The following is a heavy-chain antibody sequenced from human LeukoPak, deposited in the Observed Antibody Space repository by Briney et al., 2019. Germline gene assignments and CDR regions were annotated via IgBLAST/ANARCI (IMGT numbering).Heavy chain of an antibody. CDR3: ARDSHGVDRDAFDI. D-gene: IGHD3-10*01. J-gene: IGHJ3*02. CDR2: INHSGST. CDR1: GGSFSGYY. V-gene: IGHV4-34*01. Sequence: SETLSLTCAVYGGSFSGYYWSWIRQPPGKGLEWIGEINHSGSTNYNPSLKSRVTISVDTSKNQFSLKLSSVTAADTAVYYCARDSHGVDRDAFDIWGQGTMVTVSS.